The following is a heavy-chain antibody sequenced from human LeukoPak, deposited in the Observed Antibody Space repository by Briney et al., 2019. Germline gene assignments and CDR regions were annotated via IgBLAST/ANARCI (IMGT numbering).Heavy chain of an antibody. J-gene: IGHJ4*02. CDR3: STEDKYCGGANCGKY. D-gene: IGHD2-21*01. V-gene: IGHV1-2*02. CDR1: GYTFTNYY. CDR2: IIPDSGGA. Sequence: GASVKVSCKTSGYTFTNYYVHWVRQAPGQGLEWMGYIIPDSGGADYDQRFQGRVTMTRDKSISTVYMELSSLRSGDTAVYYCSTEDKYCGGANCGKYWGQGTLVTVSS.